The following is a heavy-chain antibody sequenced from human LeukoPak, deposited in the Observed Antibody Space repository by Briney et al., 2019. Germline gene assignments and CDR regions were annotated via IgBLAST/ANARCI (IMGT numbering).Heavy chain of an antibody. Sequence: GGSLRLSCSASGFTFSDCDMNWIRQAPGKGLEWISYIRSDGSTIYDADSVRGRFTVSRDNAKSSLYLQVNSLRAEDTAVYYCAREGRGFYGDFDYWGQGILVTVSS. CDR3: AREGRGFYGDFDY. D-gene: IGHD3-22*01. J-gene: IGHJ4*02. V-gene: IGHV3-11*01. CDR1: GFTFSDCD. CDR2: IRSDGSTI.